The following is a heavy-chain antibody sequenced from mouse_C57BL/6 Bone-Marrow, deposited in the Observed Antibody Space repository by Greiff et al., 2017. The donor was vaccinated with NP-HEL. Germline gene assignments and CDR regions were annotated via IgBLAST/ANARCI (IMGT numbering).Heavy chain of an antibody. D-gene: IGHD1-1*01. CDR1: GYTFTDYY. CDR2: INPNNGGT. J-gene: IGHJ2*01. Sequence: VQLQQSGPELVKPGASVKISCKASGYTFTDYYMNWVKQSHGKSLEWIGDINPNNGGTSYNQKFKGKATLTVDKSSSTAYMELRSLTSEDSAVYYCAPLLLRSWGSDYWGQGTTLTVSS. CDR3: APLLLRSWGSDY. V-gene: IGHV1-26*01.